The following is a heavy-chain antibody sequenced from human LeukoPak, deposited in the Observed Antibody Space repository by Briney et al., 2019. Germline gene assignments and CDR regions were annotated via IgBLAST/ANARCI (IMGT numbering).Heavy chain of an antibody. CDR2: IIPIFGTA. D-gene: IGHD5-18*01. Sequence: SVKVSCKASGGTFSSYAISWVRQAPGQGLEWMGGIIPIFGTANYAQKFQGRVTITADESTSTAYMELSSLRSEDTAVYYCATGGYSYGLIDYWGQGTLVTVSS. CDR1: GGTFSSYA. J-gene: IGHJ4*02. V-gene: IGHV1-69*13. CDR3: ATGGYSYGLIDY.